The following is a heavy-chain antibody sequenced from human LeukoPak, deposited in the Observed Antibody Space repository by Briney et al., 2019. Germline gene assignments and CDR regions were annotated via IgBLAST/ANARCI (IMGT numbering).Heavy chain of an antibody. Sequence: GGSLRLSCAAPGFTFSSYAMHWVRQAPGKGLEWVAVISYDGSNKYYADSVKGRFTISRDNSKNTLYLQMNSLRAEDTAVYYCAKDWGSGFASGSSYLDYWGQGTLVIVSS. V-gene: IGHV3-30*04. CDR1: GFTFSSYA. D-gene: IGHD3-10*01. J-gene: IGHJ4*02. CDR3: AKDWGSGFASGSSYLDY. CDR2: ISYDGSNK.